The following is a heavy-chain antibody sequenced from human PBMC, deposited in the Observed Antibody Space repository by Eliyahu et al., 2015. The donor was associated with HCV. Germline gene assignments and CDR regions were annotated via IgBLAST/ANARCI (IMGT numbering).Heavy chain of an antibody. CDR2: IIPILGIA. D-gene: IGHD6-19*01. J-gene: IGHJ3*02. Sequence: EVKKPGSSVKVSCKASGGTFSSYTISWVRQAPGQGLEWMGRIIPILGIANYAQKFQGRVTITADKSTSTAYMELSSLRSEDTAVYYCARDQEAVAGPDAAFDIWGQGTMVTVSS. CDR1: GGTFSSYT. CDR3: ARDQEAVAGPDAAFDI. V-gene: IGHV1-69*04.